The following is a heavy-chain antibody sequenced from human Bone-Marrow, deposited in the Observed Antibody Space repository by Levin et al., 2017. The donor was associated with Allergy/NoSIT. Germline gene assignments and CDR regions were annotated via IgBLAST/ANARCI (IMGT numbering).Heavy chain of an antibody. CDR2: MNPNSGNT. J-gene: IGHJ4*02. CDR1: GYTFSSYD. Sequence: GESLKISCKASGYTFSSYDINWVRQATGQGLEWMGWMNPNSGNTGFAEKFQGRVTMTRNTSISTAYMELSSLRSEDTAVYYCARTYGDLDYWGQGTLVTVSS. V-gene: IGHV1-8*01. D-gene: IGHD4-17*01. CDR3: ARTYGDLDY.